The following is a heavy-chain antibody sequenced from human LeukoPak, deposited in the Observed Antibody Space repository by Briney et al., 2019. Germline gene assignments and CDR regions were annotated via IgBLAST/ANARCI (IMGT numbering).Heavy chain of an antibody. CDR2: VNRDGSET. J-gene: IGHJ6*02. CDR1: GFALSSHW. CDR3: ARDNGMGV. Sequence: GGSLRLSRAASGFALSSHWMTWVRQVPGRGREWVASVNRDGSETYYLYTVKGKFTISIDDATNKMYLQLNSLRAKDADLYHCARDNGMGVWGQGTTVIVSS. V-gene: IGHV3-7*03.